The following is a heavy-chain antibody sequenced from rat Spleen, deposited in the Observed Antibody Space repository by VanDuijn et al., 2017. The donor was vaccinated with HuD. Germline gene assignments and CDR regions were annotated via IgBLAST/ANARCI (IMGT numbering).Heavy chain of an antibody. Sequence: EVHLVESGGGLVQPGRSLKLSCAASGFTFSNYGMHWIRQAPTKGLEWVASIGPSGGNTYYRDSVKGRFTISRDDVKNTLYLQMDRLRSEDTATYYCATGGFEHYDGTYYAVYVMDAWGQGASVTVSS. CDR1: GFTFSNYG. J-gene: IGHJ4*01. V-gene: IGHV5-19*01. CDR2: IGPSGGNT. CDR3: ATGGFEHYDGTYYAVYVMDA. D-gene: IGHD1-12*02.